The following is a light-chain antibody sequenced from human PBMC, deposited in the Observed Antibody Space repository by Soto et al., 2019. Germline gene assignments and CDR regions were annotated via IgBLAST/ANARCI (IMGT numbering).Light chain of an antibody. CDR2: GAS. J-gene: IGKJ5*01. Sequence: EIVMTQSPATLSASPGDRAPLSCRASQSVTSNLAWYQQKPGQAPRLLIYGASTRATGIPARFSGSGSGTEFTLTIRSLQSEDFAVYFCQQYNNWPPITVGQGTRLEIK. CDR1: QSVTSN. CDR3: QQYNNWPPIT. V-gene: IGKV3-15*01.